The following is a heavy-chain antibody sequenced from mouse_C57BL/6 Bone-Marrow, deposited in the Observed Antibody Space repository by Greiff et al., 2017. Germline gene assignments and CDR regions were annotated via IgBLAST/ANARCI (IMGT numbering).Heavy chain of an antibody. Sequence: EVMLVESEGGLVQPGSSMKLSCTASGFTFSDYYMAWVRQVPEKGLEWVANINYDGSSTYYLDSLKSRFIISRDNAKNILYLQMSRLKSEDTATYYCARDSYGNFYYWYVDVWGTGTTVTVSS. V-gene: IGHV5-16*01. CDR3: ARDSYGNFYYWYVDV. D-gene: IGHD2-1*01. CDR1: GFTFSDYY. J-gene: IGHJ1*03. CDR2: INYDGSST.